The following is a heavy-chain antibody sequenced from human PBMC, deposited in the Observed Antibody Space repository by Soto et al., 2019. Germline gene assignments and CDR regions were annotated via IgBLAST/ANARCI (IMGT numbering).Heavy chain of an antibody. CDR2: ISTSGSA. V-gene: IGHV4-4*08. J-gene: IGHJ5*02. Sequence: SCKASGYTFTSYDINWIRQTPGKGLEWIGYISTSGSATYNPSLKSRVSFSLDTSKSLLFLRLTSVTAADTALYYCARDRYSSSWFRPYNWFDPWGQGAMVTVSS. D-gene: IGHD6-13*01. CDR1: GYTFTSYD. CDR3: ARDRYSSSWFRPYNWFDP.